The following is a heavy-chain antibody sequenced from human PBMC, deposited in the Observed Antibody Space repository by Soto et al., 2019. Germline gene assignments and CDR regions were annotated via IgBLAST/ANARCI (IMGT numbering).Heavy chain of an antibody. Sequence: VQLVESGGGLVQPGGSLRLSCAASGFTVSSNYMSWVRQAPGKGLEWVSVIYSGGSTYYADSVKGRFTISRDNSKNTLYLQMNSLRAEDTAVYYCAKIAVARAEYFPHWGQGTLVTVSS. CDR2: IYSGGST. J-gene: IGHJ1*01. V-gene: IGHV3-66*01. CDR3: AKIAVARAEYFPH. CDR1: GFTVSSNY. D-gene: IGHD6-19*01.